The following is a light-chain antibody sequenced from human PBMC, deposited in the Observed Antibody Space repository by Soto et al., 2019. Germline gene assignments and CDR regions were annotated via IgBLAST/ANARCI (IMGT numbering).Light chain of an antibody. CDR3: QQSYSTPRN. Sequence: DIQMTQSPSSLSASVGDRVTITCRASQSISSYLNWYQQKPGKAPKLLIYAASSLQSGVPSRFSGSGSGKDFTLTISSLQPEDFATYYCQQSYSTPRNFGPGTKVDIK. J-gene: IGKJ3*01. CDR2: AAS. CDR1: QSISSY. V-gene: IGKV1-39*01.